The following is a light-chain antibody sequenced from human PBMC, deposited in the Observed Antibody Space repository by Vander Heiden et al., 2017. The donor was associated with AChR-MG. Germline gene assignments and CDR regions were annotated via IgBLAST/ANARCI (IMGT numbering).Light chain of an antibody. V-gene: IGKV3-15*01. CDR2: GAS. Sequence: ELLMPQSPTPLSGAPGEPATLSCRASQSVSSNLAWYQQKPGQAPRLLIYGASTRATGIPARFSGSGSGTEFTLTISSLQSEDFAVYYCQQYNNWPRTFGQGTKVEIK. CDR3: QQYNNWPRT. J-gene: IGKJ1*01. CDR1: QSVSSN.